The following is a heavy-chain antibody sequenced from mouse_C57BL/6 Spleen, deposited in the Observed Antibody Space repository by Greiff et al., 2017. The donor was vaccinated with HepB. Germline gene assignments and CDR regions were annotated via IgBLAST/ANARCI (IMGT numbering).Heavy chain of an antibody. CDR2: IHPNSGST. V-gene: IGHV1-64*01. CDR1: GYTFTSYW. D-gene: IGHD2-9*01. J-gene: IGHJ2*01. Sequence: QVQLQQPGAELVKPGASVKLSCKASGYTFTSYWMHWVKQRPGQGLEWIGMIHPNSGSTNYNEKFKSKATLTVDKSSSTAYMQLSSLTSEDSAVYYCALLWLRQYYFDYWGQGTTLTVSS. CDR3: ALLWLRQYYFDY.